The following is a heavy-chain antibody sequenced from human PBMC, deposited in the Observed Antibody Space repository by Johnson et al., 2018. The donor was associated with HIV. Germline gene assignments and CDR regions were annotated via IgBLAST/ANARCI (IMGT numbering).Heavy chain of an antibody. V-gene: IGHV3-74*01. Sequence: VQLVESGGGVVQPGRSLRLSCAASGFTFSSYWMHWVRQAPGKGLVWVSRINSDGSSTSYADSVKGRFTISRDNAKNTLYLQMNSLRAEDTALYYCAREGEWERRNLHAFDIWGQGTMVIVSS. D-gene: IGHD1-26*01. CDR1: GFTFSSYW. J-gene: IGHJ3*02. CDR3: AREGEWERRNLHAFDI. CDR2: INSDGSST.